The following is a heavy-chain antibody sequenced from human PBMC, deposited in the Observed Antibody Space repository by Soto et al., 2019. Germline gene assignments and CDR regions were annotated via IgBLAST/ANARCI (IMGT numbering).Heavy chain of an antibody. CDR2: IDPSDSYT. J-gene: IGHJ6*02. V-gene: IGHV5-10-1*01. CDR3: AKVRSSSWPYYYYYGMDV. D-gene: IGHD6-13*01. Sequence: GESLKISCKGSGYSFTSYWFSWVRQMPGKGLEWMGRIDPSDSYTNYSPSFQGHVTISADKSISTAYLQWSSLKASDTAMYYCAKVRSSSWPYYYYYGMDVWGQGTTVTVSS. CDR1: GYSFTSYW.